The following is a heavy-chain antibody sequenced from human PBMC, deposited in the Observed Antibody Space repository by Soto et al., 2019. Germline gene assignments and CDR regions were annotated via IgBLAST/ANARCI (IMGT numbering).Heavy chain of an antibody. CDR3: ARRPLDSTGWYMAFDV. CDR1: GFSLSSNGVG. D-gene: IGHD6-19*01. Sequence: QITLKESGPPLVKPTQTLTLTCTFSGFSLSSNGVGVGWIRQPPGKALEWLALIYWDDDDRYAPALRGRLTITKDTSKTQVVLTMTNVGPVDTATYYCARRPLDSTGWYMAFDVWGQGTVVTVSS. V-gene: IGHV2-5*05. J-gene: IGHJ3*01. CDR2: IYWDDDD.